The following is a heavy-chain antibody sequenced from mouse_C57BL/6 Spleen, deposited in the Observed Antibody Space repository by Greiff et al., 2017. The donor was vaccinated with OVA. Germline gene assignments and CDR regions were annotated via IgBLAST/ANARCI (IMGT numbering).Heavy chain of an antibody. D-gene: IGHD2-4*01. V-gene: IGHV3-6*01. Sequence: ESGPGLVKPSQSLSLTCSVTGYSITSGYYWNWIRQFPGNKLEWMGYISYDGSNNYNPSLKNRISITRDTSKNQFFLKLNSVTTEDTATYYCARAYDYEGAYWGQGTLVTVSA. CDR2: ISYDGSN. CDR1: GYSITSGYY. CDR3: ARAYDYEGAY. J-gene: IGHJ3*01.